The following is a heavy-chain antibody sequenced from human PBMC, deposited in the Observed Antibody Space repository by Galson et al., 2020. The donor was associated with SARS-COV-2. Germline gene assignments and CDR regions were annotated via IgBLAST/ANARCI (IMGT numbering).Heavy chain of an antibody. Sequence: SQTLSLTCAISGDSVPSHSAPCNWISQSPSRGLEWLERTNYRSKWYYDYALSVKSRMTITPDPSKNQFSLQLNSVTPEDTAVYFCTRGSYGGSDCYPRWGQGALVTVSS. CDR1: GDSVPSHSAP. CDR2: TNYRSKWYY. D-gene: IGHD2-21*02. V-gene: IGHV6-1*01. CDR3: TRGSYGGSDCYPR. J-gene: IGHJ4*02.